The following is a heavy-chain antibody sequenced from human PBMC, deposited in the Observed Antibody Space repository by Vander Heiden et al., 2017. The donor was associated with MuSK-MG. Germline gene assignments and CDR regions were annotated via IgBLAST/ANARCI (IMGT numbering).Heavy chain of an antibody. CDR1: GFTCRTYW. D-gene: IGHD2-2*01. V-gene: IGHV3-7*01. J-gene: IGHJ4*02. Sequence: EVQLVESGGGLVQPGGSLRLSCTASGFTCRTYWMSWVRQAPGKGLEWVANIKQDGSEKYYVDSVKGRFTISRDNAKNSLYLQMNSLRAEDTAVYYCARDDLDIVVLPAEFDYWGQGTLVTVSS. CDR2: IKQDGSEK. CDR3: ARDDLDIVVLPAEFDY.